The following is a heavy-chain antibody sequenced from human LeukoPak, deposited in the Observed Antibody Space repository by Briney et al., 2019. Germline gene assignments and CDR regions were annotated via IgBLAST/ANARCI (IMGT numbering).Heavy chain of an antibody. Sequence: SETLSLTXTVSGGSISGSYWSWIWQAPGKRLEWIAYMYNSGSTNYNPSLKSRVTISIDTSKNQFSLKLSSLTAADTAIYYCARGIESYGDYGYWGQGILVTVSS. CDR3: ARGIESYGDYGY. V-gene: IGHV4-59*01. CDR1: GGSISGSY. J-gene: IGHJ4*02. CDR2: MYNSGST. D-gene: IGHD4-17*01.